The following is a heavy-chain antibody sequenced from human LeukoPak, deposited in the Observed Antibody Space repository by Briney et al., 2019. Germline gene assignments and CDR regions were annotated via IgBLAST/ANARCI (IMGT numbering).Heavy chain of an antibody. Sequence: SETLSLTCAVSGGSISSGGYSWSWIRQPPGKGLEWIGYIYHSGSTYYNPSLKSRVTISVDRSKNQFSLKLSSVTAADTAVYYCARVEYDSHYFDYWGQGTLVTVSS. V-gene: IGHV4-30-2*01. D-gene: IGHD3-22*01. CDR3: ARVEYDSHYFDY. CDR2: IYHSGST. J-gene: IGHJ4*02. CDR1: GGSISSGGYS.